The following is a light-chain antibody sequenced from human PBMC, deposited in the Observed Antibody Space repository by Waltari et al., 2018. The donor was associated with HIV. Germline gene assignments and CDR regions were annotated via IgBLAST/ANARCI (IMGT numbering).Light chain of an antibody. V-gene: IGKV1-33*01. Sequence: DIQMTQSPSSVSASVGDRVTITFQATQDITNSLNWYQQKPGKAPKLLIYHASSLETGVTSRFSGGGSGTDFTFTISDLQPEDTATYCCLQHDDFPYTFGQGTKLQIK. CDR3: LQHDDFPYT. CDR1: QDITNS. J-gene: IGKJ2*01. CDR2: HAS.